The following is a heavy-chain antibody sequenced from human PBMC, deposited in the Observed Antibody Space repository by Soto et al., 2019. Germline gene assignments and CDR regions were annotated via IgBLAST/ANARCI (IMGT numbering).Heavy chain of an antibody. CDR3: ARHGLIAYMAYYFDF. CDR1: GGSISSRSYY. CDR2: IYYTGSS. Sequence: SETLSLTCSFSGGSISSRSYYLGWIRQPPGRGLEWIGSIYYTGSSYYNPSLKSRITVSVDTSKNQFSLNLTSVTAADTAVYYCARHGLIAYMAYYFDFWGQGTQVTVSS. J-gene: IGHJ4*02. D-gene: IGHD3-16*01. V-gene: IGHV4-39*01.